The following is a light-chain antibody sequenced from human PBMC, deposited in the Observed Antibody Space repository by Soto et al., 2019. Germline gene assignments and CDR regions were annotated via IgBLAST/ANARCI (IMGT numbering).Light chain of an antibody. V-gene: IGKV3-15*01. Sequence: EILLTQSPATLALSPGEGPTLSCRASQSVRDNLAWYQQKPGQAPRLLIYRASTRATGVPARFSGSGSGTEFTLTISSLQSEDVSVYFCQHYNFWPHTFGQGTKVDI. J-gene: IGKJ2*01. CDR2: RAS. CDR3: QHYNFWPHT. CDR1: QSVRDN.